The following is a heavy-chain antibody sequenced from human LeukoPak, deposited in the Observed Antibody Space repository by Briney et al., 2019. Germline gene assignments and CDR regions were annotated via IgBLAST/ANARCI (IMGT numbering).Heavy chain of an antibody. D-gene: IGHD5-18*01. CDR3: ARQDTAMVYFDY. Sequence: SETLSLTCTVSGGSISSYYWSWIRQPPGKGLEWIGYIYYSGSTNHNPSLKSRVTISVDTSKNQFSLKLSSVTAADTAVYYCARQDTAMVYFDYWGQGTLVTVSS. J-gene: IGHJ4*02. CDR1: GGSISSYY. V-gene: IGHV4-59*01. CDR2: IYYSGST.